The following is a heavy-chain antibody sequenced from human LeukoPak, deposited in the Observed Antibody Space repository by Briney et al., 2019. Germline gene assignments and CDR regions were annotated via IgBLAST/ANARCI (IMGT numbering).Heavy chain of an antibody. CDR3: TRRLGINSDWYFDL. D-gene: IGHD7-27*01. CDR2: IGTAADT. V-gene: IGHV3-13*01. CDR1: GFTFSSCW. Sequence: GGSLRLSCAASGFTFSSCWMHWVRQATGKGLGWVSTIGTAADTLYPASVKGRFTISRENAKNSLYLQMNSLRAGDTAVYYCTRRLGINSDWYFDLWGRGTLVTVSS. J-gene: IGHJ2*01.